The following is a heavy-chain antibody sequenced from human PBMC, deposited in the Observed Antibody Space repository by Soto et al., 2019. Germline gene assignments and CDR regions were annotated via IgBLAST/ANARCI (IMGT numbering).Heavy chain of an antibody. Sequence: QVQLVQSGAEVKKPGASVKVSCRASGYTFTTYTLLWVRQAPGQRLEWMAWINPGNGDTKYSQNFQGRVTATRDTSARTAYMEMSRLRSEDTATYYCARKRRGFQIGWAWALDIWSQGKMVTVSS. D-gene: IGHD1-26*01. J-gene: IGHJ3*02. CDR3: ARKRRGFQIGWAWALDI. CDR1: GYTFTTYT. V-gene: IGHV1-3*01. CDR2: INPGNGDT.